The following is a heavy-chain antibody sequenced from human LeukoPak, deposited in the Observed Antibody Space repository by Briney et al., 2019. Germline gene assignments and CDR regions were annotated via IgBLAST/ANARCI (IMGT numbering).Heavy chain of an antibody. J-gene: IGHJ3*02. CDR1: GGTFSSYA. D-gene: IGHD3-3*01. V-gene: IGHV1-69*13. CDR2: IIPIFGTA. Sequence: ASVKVSCKASGGTFSSYAISWVRQAPGQGLEWMGGIIPIFGTANYAQKFQGRVTITADESAGTAYMELSSLRSEDTAVYYCARALRNKSDFWSGYHHDAFDIWGQGTMVTVSS. CDR3: ARALRNKSDFWSGYHHDAFDI.